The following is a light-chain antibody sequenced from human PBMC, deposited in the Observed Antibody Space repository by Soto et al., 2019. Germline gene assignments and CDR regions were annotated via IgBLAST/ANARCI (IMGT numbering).Light chain of an antibody. CDR3: QQYNNWPIT. CDR2: GAS. V-gene: IGKV3D-15*01. Sequence: ETMMTHSPATLSVTPLHRFTLXFKASQCVSSRLAWYQQKPVQAPRLLIYGASTRATGIPARFSGSGSGTEFTLTISSLQSEDFAVYYCQQYNNWPITFGQGTRLEIK. CDR1: QCVSSR. J-gene: IGKJ5*01.